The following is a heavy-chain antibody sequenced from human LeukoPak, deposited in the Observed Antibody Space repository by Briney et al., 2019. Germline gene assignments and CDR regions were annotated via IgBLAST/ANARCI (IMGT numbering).Heavy chain of an antibody. Sequence: GGSLRLSCAASRFTFSGYAMYWVRQAPGKGLEWVSCIDASGVSTYYADSVKGRFTISRDNSNNTLYLQMNSLRAEDTAVYYCAKGSGSGWYGWFDPWDQGTLVTVSS. J-gene: IGHJ5*02. CDR1: RFTFSGYA. D-gene: IGHD6-19*01. CDR3: AKGSGSGWYGWFDP. V-gene: IGHV3-23*01. CDR2: IDASGVST.